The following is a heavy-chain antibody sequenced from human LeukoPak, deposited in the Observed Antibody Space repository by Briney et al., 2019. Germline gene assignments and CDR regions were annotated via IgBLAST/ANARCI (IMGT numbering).Heavy chain of an antibody. Sequence: SESLSLTCTVSGGAISSSSYYCGWIRQPPGKGLEWSGSIYYSGSIYYNPSLNRRGTISVDTSKHQFSLKLSSVAAPETAVYYCARGGYYYHSSGYYSFDYWGQGTLVTVSS. CDR1: GGAISSSSYY. CDR2: IYYSGSI. D-gene: IGHD3-22*01. CDR3: ARGGYYYHSSGYYSFDY. V-gene: IGHV4-39*07. J-gene: IGHJ4*02.